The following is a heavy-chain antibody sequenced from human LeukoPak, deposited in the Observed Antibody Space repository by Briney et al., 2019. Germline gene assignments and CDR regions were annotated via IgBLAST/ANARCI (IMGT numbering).Heavy chain of an antibody. J-gene: IGHJ4*02. CDR1: GYTFTSYY. Sequence: ASVKVSCKASGYTFTSYYMHWVRQAPGQGLEWMGIINPSGGSTSYAQKFQGRVTTTRDTSTSTVYMELSSLRSEDTAVYYCARVVGAYYFDYWGQGTLVTVSS. V-gene: IGHV1-46*01. CDR3: ARVVGAYYFDY. CDR2: INPSGGST. D-gene: IGHD2-2*01.